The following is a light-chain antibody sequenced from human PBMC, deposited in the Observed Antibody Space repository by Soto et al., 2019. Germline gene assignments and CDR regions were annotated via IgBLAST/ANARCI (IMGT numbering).Light chain of an antibody. V-gene: IGKV3-11*01. CDR1: QSVSSY. CDR2: DAS. Sequence: ENVLTQAPATLSLSTGERATLSCRASQSVSSYLAWYQQKPGQAPRPLIYDASNRATGIPARFSGSGSGTDFTLTISSLEPEDFAVYYCQQRSNWPITFGQGTRLEI. CDR3: QQRSNWPIT. J-gene: IGKJ5*01.